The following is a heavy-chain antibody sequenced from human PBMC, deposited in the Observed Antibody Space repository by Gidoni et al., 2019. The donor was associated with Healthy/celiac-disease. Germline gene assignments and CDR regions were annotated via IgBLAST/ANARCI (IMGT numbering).Heavy chain of an antibody. CDR2: MNPNSGNT. CDR3: ARAKSIWFGEYGAYYYYGMDV. Sequence: QVQLVQSGAEVKKPGASVKVSCKASGYTFSSYDINWVRQATGQGLEWMGWMNPNSGNTGYAQKFQGRVTMTRNTSISTAYMELSSLRSEDTAVYYCARAKSIWFGEYGAYYYYGMDVWGQGTTVTVSS. V-gene: IGHV1-8*01. J-gene: IGHJ6*02. D-gene: IGHD3-10*01. CDR1: GYTFSSYD.